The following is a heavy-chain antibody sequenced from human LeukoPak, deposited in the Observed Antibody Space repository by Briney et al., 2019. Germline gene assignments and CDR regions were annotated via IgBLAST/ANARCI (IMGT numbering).Heavy chain of an antibody. J-gene: IGHJ4*02. CDR3: ARQQLDSSGYFNFDY. CDR1: GYSISSGYY. Sequence: SETLSLTCAVSGYSISSGYYWGWIRQPPGKGREWIGSIYHSGSTYYNPSLKSRVTISVDTSKNQFSLKLSSVTAADTAVYYCARQQLDSSGYFNFDYWGQGTLVTVSS. D-gene: IGHD3-22*01. CDR2: IYHSGST. V-gene: IGHV4-38-2*01.